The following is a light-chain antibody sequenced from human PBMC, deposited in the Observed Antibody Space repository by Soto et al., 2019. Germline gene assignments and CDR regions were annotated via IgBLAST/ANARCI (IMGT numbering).Light chain of an antibody. CDR2: GSS. J-gene: IGKJ5*01. V-gene: IGKV3-15*01. CDR1: QSVGSN. Sequence: EILLTQSPSTLPVSPWERSALSFMASQSVGSNLAWFQQKPGQAPRLLIYGSSTRATGVPARFSGSGSGADFTLTISNLQSEDFAVYYCQQYTNWPPITFGQGTRLEIK. CDR3: QQYTNWPPIT.